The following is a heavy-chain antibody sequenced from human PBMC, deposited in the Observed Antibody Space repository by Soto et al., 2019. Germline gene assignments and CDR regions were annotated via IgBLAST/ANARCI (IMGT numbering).Heavy chain of an antibody. J-gene: IGHJ4*02. CDR1: GGSFSGYY. D-gene: IGHD6-13*01. V-gene: IGHV4-34*01. CDR3: ARVGKIAAAGTPYFDY. CDR2: INHSGST. Sequence: SETLSLTCAVYGGSFSGYYWSWIRQPPGKGLEWIGEINHSGSTNYNPSLKSRVTISVDTSKNQFSLKLSSVTAADTAVYYCARVGKIAAAGTPYFDYWGQGTLVTVSS.